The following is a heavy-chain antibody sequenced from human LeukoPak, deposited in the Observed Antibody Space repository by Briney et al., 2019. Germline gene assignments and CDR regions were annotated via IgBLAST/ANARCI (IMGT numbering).Heavy chain of an antibody. D-gene: IGHD2-2*01. CDR1: GYTFTGYY. CDR2: INPNSGGT. Sequence: GASVKVSCKASGYTFTGYYMHWVRQAPGQGLEWMGRINPNSGGTNYAQKFQGRVTMTRDTSISTAYMELSRLRSDDTAVYYCARASHAAARFNWFDPWGQGTLVTVSS. CDR3: ARASHAAARFNWFDP. J-gene: IGHJ5*02. V-gene: IGHV1-2*02.